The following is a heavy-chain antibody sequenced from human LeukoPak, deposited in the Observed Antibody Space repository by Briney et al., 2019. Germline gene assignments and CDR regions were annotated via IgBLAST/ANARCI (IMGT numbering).Heavy chain of an antibody. CDR1: GGSISSGSYY. J-gene: IGHJ2*01. D-gene: IGHD3-9*01. CDR2: IYYSGST. Sequence: SETLSLTCTVSGGSISSGSYYWSWIPQPPGKGLEWIGYIYYSGSTNYNPSLKSRVTISVDTSKNQFSLKLSSVTAADTAVYYCARDRYDILTGYYTGYFDLWGRGTLVTVSS. V-gene: IGHV4-61*01. CDR3: ARDRYDILTGYYTGYFDL.